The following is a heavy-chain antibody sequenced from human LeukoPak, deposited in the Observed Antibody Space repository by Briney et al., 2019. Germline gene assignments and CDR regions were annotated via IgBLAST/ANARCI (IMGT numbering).Heavy chain of an antibody. CDR1: GGSFSGYY. Sequence: SETLSLTCAVYGGSFSGYYWSWIRQPPGKGLEWIGEINHSGSTNYNPSLKSRDTISVDTSKNQFSLKLSSVTAADTAVYYCARVRDTIFGVPRYFQHWGQGTLVTVPS. D-gene: IGHD3-3*01. J-gene: IGHJ1*01. CDR2: INHSGST. V-gene: IGHV4-34*01. CDR3: ARVRDTIFGVPRYFQH.